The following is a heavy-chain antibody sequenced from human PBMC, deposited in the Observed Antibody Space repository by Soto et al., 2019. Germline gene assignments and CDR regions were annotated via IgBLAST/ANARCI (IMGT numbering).Heavy chain of an antibody. J-gene: IGHJ6*02. CDR3: ARDLRCCGLDV. CDR2: IFYSGST. D-gene: IGHD3-9*01. Sequence: SETLSLTCDVSGASMRSYYWTWMRLSPGKGLEWIGDIFYSGSTNLNPSLRSRLSISIDTSKNKFSLMLNSVTAADTAVYYCARDLRCCGLDVWGQGTTVTVS. CDR1: GASMRSYY. V-gene: IGHV4-59*01.